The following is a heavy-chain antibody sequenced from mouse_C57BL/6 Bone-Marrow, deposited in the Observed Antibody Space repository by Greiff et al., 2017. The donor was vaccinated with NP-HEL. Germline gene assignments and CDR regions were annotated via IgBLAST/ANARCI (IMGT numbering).Heavy chain of an antibody. V-gene: IGHV1-39*01. Sequence: EVQLVESGPELVKPGASVKISCKASGYSFTDYNMNWVKQSNGKSLEWIGVINPNYGTTSYNQKFKGKATLTVDQSSSTAYMQLNSLTSEDSAVYYCARSWDYYGSRRDYFDYWGQGTTLTVSS. D-gene: IGHD1-1*01. CDR2: INPNYGTT. CDR1: GYSFTDYN. J-gene: IGHJ2*01. CDR3: ARSWDYYGSRRDYFDY.